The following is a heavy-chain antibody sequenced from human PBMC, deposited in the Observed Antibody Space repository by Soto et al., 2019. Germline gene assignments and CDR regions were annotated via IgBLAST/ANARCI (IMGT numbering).Heavy chain of an antibody. CDR1: GGSISSSSYY. J-gene: IGHJ4*02. D-gene: IGHD3-16*01. V-gene: IGHV4-39*01. CDR3: ARQIQDYIFDY. CDR2: IYYSGST. Sequence: QLQLQESGPGLVKPSETLSLTCTVSGGSISSSSYYWGWFRQPPGKGLEWIGRIYYSGSTYYNPSLKSRVTISVETSNNQFSLKLGSVTAADTAVYYCARQIQDYIFDYWGQGTLVTVSS.